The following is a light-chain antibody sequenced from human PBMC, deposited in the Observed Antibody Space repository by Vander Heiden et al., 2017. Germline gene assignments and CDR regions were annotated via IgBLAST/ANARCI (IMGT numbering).Light chain of an antibody. J-gene: IGKJ1*01. Sequence: DLQITQCPSTLSASVGDTVTITCLASQSISSWLAWYQQKPGKAPKLLIYKASSLESGVPSRFSGSGSVTEFTLTICSLQPDDFATYYCQQYNSYSWTFGQGTKVDIK. CDR1: QSISSW. CDR2: KAS. CDR3: QQYNSYSWT. V-gene: IGKV1-5*03.